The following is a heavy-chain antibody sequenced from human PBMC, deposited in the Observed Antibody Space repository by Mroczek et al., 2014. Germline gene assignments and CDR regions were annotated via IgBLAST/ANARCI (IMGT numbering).Heavy chain of an antibody. V-gene: IGHV4-59*01. D-gene: IGHD2-2*01. CDR2: IYYSGST. CDR1: GGSISSYY. CDR3: ARVPTYCSSTSCSLDWYFDL. Sequence: QVQLQQWGPGLVKPSETLSLTCTVSGGSISSYYWSWIRQPPGKGLEWIGYIYYSGSTNYNPSLKSRVTISVDTSKNQFSLKLSSVTAADTAVYYCARVPTYCSSTSCSLDWYFDLWGLAPWSLSPQ. J-gene: IGHJ2*01.